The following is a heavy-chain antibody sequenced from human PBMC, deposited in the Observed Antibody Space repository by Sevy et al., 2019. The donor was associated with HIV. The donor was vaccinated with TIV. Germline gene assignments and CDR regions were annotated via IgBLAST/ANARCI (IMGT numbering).Heavy chain of an antibody. D-gene: IGHD5-12*01. Sequence: GGSLRLSCAASGFTFSSYEMNWVRQAPGKGLEWVSYISSSGSTIYYADSVKGRFTISRDNAKNSLYLQMNSLRAEDTAVYYCARENEMATVDYWGQGTLVTVSS. CDR3: ARENEMATVDY. J-gene: IGHJ4*02. CDR2: ISSSGSTI. CDR1: GFTFSSYE. V-gene: IGHV3-48*03.